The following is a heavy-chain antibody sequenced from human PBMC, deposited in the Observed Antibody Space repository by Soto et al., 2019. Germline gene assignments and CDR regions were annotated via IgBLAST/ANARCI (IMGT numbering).Heavy chain of an antibody. CDR3: AADDGDYVLLDY. CDR2: IVVGSGNT. J-gene: IGHJ4*02. D-gene: IGHD4-17*01. Sequence: QMQLVQSGPEVKKPGTSVKVSCKASGFTFTSSAVQWVRQARGQRLEWIGWIVVGSGNTNYAQKFQKRVTITRDMSTSTAYMELSSLRSEDTAVYYCAADDGDYVLLDYWGQGTLVTVSS. V-gene: IGHV1-58*01. CDR1: GFTFTSSA.